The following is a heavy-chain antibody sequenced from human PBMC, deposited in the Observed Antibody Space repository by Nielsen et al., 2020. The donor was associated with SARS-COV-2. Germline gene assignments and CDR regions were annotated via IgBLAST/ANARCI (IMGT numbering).Heavy chain of an antibody. CDR3: AKVGGTMTPDY. Sequence: GESLKISCAASGFTFSSYGMHWVRQAPGKGLEWAAVISYDGSNKYYADSVKGRFTISRDNSKNTLYLQMNSLRAEDTAVYYCAKVGGTMTPDYWGQGTLVTVSS. D-gene: IGHD3-22*01. V-gene: IGHV3-30*18. J-gene: IGHJ4*02. CDR1: GFTFSSYG. CDR2: ISYDGSNK.